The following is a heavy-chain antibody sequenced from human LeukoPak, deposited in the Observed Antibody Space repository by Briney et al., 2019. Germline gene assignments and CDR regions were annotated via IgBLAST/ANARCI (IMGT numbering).Heavy chain of an antibody. J-gene: IGHJ4*02. D-gene: IGHD3-10*01. Sequence: SETLSLTCTVSGGSISSYYWSWIRQPPGKGLEWIGYIYYSGSTNYNPSLKSRVTISVDTSKNQFSLKLSSVTAADTAVYYCARDYYHVFDYWGQGTLVTVSS. V-gene: IGHV4-59*01. CDR2: IYYSGST. CDR1: GGSISSYY. CDR3: ARDYYHVFDY.